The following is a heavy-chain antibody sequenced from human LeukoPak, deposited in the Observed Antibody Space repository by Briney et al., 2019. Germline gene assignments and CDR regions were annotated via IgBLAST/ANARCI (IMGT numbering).Heavy chain of an antibody. J-gene: IGHJ4*02. D-gene: IGHD2-2*01. Sequence: GGSLRLSCATSGFTFSKYSMNWVRQAPGKGLDWVSYISDIGSAIFYADSVKGRFTISRDNAKNSLYLQMNSLRDEDTAVYYCAAYCSTSTCYGVDYWGQGTLVTVSS. CDR1: GFTFSKYS. CDR3: AAYCSTSTCYGVDY. V-gene: IGHV3-48*02. CDR2: ISDIGSAI.